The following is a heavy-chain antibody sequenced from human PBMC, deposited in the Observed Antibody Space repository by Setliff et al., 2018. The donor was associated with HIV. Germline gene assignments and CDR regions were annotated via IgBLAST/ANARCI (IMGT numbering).Heavy chain of an antibody. J-gene: IGHJ2*01. CDR1: AGSISGSLYY. V-gene: IGHV4-39*07. D-gene: IGHD3-10*01. CDR3: ARSALWFGEADWYFDL. Sequence: PSETLSLTCTVSAGSISGSLYYWGWVRQPPGKGLEWIGWIGYIYKGGSTYYNPSLKSRVTMSVDTSKNHFSLKLRSVTAVDTAVYYCARSALWFGEADWYFDLWGRGALVTVSS. CDR2: IGYIYKGGST.